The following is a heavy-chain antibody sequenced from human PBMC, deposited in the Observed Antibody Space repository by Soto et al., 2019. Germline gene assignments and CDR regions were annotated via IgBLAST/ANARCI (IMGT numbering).Heavy chain of an antibody. Sequence: SETLSLTCTVSGDSITSYNWSWLRQPPGKALEWIGYVYSSGSTNYNPSLKSRVTISVDTSRNQFSLKLNSMTAADTAVYYCARHNYGSGSTYFDYWGQGTPVTVSS. J-gene: IGHJ4*02. CDR2: VYSSGST. CDR3: ARHNYGSGSTYFDY. V-gene: IGHV4-59*08. CDR1: GDSITSYN. D-gene: IGHD3-10*01.